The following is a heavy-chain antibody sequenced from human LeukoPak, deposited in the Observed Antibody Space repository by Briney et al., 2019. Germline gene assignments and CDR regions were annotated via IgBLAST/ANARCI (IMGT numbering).Heavy chain of an antibody. D-gene: IGHD6-6*01. CDR3: ARHRIAARLDY. J-gene: IGHJ4*02. Sequence: PSETLSLTCTVSGGSISSYYWSWIRQPPGKGLEWIGYTYYSGSTNYNPSLKSRVTISVDTSKNQFSLKLSSVTAADTAVYYCARHRIAARLDYWGQGTLVTVSS. CDR1: GGSISSYY. V-gene: IGHV4-59*08. CDR2: TYYSGST.